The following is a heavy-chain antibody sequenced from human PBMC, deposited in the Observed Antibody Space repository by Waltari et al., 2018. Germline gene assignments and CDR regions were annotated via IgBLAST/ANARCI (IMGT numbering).Heavy chain of an antibody. CDR1: GGSISSGSYY. D-gene: IGHD7-27*01. Sequence: QVQLQESGPGLVKPSQTLSLTCTVSGGSISSGSYYWSWIRQPAGKGLEWIGYIYTSGSTNYNPSLKSRVTISVDTSKNQFSLKLSSVTAADTAVYYCARAGGTRGLGRFDYWGQGTLVTVSS. CDR2: IYTSGST. CDR3: ARAGGTRGLGRFDY. J-gene: IGHJ4*02. V-gene: IGHV4-61*09.